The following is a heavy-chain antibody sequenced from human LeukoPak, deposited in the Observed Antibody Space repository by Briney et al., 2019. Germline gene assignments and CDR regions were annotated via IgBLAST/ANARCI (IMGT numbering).Heavy chain of an antibody. V-gene: IGHV4-59*01. D-gene: IGHD7-27*01. CDR3: ARTGKNWETGYGMDV. CDR1: GGSISSYY. CDR2: IYYSGST. Sequence: SETLSLTCTVSGGSISSYYWSWIRQPPGKGLEWIGFIYYSGSTNYNPSLKSRVSISVDTSKNQFSLKLSSVTAADTAVYHCARTGKNWETGYGMDVWGQGTTVTVSS. J-gene: IGHJ6*02.